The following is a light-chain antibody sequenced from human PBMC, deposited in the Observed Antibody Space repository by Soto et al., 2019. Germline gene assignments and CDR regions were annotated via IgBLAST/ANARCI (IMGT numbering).Light chain of an antibody. CDR2: EVS. Sequence: QSALTQPPSASGSPGQSVTISCTGTSSDVGGYNYVSWYQQHPGKAPKLMIYEVSKRPSGVPDRFSGSKSGNTASLIVSGLQAEDEADYYCSSYAGSNNVVFGGGTQLTVL. CDR1: SSDVGGYNY. V-gene: IGLV2-8*01. CDR3: SSYAGSNNVV. J-gene: IGLJ2*01.